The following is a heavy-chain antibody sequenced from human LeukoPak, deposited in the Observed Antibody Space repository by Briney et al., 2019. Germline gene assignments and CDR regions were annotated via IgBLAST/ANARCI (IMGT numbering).Heavy chain of an antibody. CDR3: ATSQQPYLVSLEWLFLDY. Sequence: GASVKVSCKASGYTFTSYYMHWVRQATGQGLEWMGWMNPNSGNTGYAQKFQGRVTMTRNTSISTAYMELSSLRSEDTAVYYCATSQQPYLVSLEWLFLDYWGQGTLVTVSS. J-gene: IGHJ4*02. CDR1: GYTFTSYY. V-gene: IGHV1-8*02. CDR2: MNPNSGNT. D-gene: IGHD3-3*01.